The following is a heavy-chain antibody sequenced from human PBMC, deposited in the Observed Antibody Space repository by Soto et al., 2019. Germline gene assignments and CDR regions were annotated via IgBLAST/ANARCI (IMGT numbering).Heavy chain of an antibody. CDR2: IWYDGSNK. J-gene: IGHJ3*02. CDR1: GFTFSSYG. CDR3: ARDLTIFGVAPDAFDI. V-gene: IGHV3-33*01. Sequence: GGSLRLSCAASGFTFSSYGMHWVRHAPGKGLEWVAVIWYDGSNKYYADSVKGRFTISRDNSKNTLYLQMNSLRAEDTAVYYCARDLTIFGVAPDAFDIWGQGTMVTVSS. D-gene: IGHD3-3*01.